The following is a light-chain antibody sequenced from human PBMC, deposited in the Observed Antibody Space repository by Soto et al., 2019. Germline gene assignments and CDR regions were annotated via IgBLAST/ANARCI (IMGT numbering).Light chain of an antibody. V-gene: IGKV1-5*03. CDR3: QHYNSYPYS. Sequence: DIHMTQSPSTLSASVGDRVVITCRASQNIDRWLAWYQQKPRKAPQLLIYRASFSESGVPPRFSGSGSGTEFTLTITSLQPDDFAPYFCQHYNSYPYSFGQGTKLEI. J-gene: IGKJ2*03. CDR1: QNIDRW. CDR2: RAS.